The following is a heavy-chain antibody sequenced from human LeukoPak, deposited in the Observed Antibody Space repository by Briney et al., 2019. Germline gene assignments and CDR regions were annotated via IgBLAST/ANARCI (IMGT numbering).Heavy chain of an antibody. J-gene: IGHJ5*02. Sequence: GGSLRLSCAASGLTFSDYYMSWIRQAPGKGLEWVSYISSSGSTIYYADSVKGRFTISRDNAKNSLYLQMNSLRAEGTAVYYCARDNCSGGSCYNPWGQGTLVTVSS. V-gene: IGHV3-11*01. CDR2: ISSSGSTI. CDR1: GLTFSDYY. CDR3: ARDNCSGGSCYNP. D-gene: IGHD2-15*01.